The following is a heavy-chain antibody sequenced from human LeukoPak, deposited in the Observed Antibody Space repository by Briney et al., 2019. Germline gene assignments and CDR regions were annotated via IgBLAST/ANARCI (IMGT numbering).Heavy chain of an antibody. CDR1: GDSISGRSYY. CDR3: ARGPVVVVAATHYFDS. J-gene: IGHJ4*02. CDR2: FYYTGIT. D-gene: IGHD2-15*01. Sequence: PSETLSLTCSVSGDSISGRSYYWGWIRQPPGKGLEWIGSFYYTGITYFNPSLKGRVTVSVDTSRKHFSLKLTSVTAADTAVYYCARGPVVVVAATHYFDSWGQGTLVTVSS. V-gene: IGHV4-39*07.